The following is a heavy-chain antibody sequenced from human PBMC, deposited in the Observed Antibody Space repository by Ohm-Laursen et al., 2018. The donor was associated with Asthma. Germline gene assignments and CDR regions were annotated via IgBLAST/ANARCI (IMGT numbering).Heavy chain of an antibody. D-gene: IGHD4-23*01. CDR2: IIPIFGTA. CDR1: GYTFTDYY. Sequence: VKISCKVSGYTFTDYYMHWVRQAPGQGLEWMGGIIPIFGTANYAQKFQGRVTITADESTSTAYMELSSLRSEDTAVYYCARDRGDYGGIHYYYYGMDVWGQGTTVTVSS. CDR3: ARDRGDYGGIHYYYYGMDV. V-gene: IGHV1-69*13. J-gene: IGHJ6*02.